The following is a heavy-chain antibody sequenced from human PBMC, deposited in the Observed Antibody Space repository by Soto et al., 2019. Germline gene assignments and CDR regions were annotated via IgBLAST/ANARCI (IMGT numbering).Heavy chain of an antibody. CDR2: VYHTGDT. V-gene: IGHV4-4*02. D-gene: IGHD2-21*02. J-gene: IGHJ5*02. CDR3: AREIVTAGGNNYFDP. CDR1: GGTVASSHW. Sequence: PSETLSLTCGVSGGTVASSHWCSWVRQSPGGGLEWIGNVYHTGDTNFNPSLQSRVTISVDKSNNQFSLRLNSLTAADTAVYFCAREIVTAGGNNYFDPWGPGTLVTV.